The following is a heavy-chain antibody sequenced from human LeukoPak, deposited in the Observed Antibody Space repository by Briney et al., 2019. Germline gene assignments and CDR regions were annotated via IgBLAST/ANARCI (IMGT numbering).Heavy chain of an antibody. J-gene: IGHJ4*02. CDR2: IHHSGST. CDR3: ARTRRRAPLYCSSTSCYKIPRGFDY. V-gene: IGHV4-38-2*02. CDR1: GYSISSGYY. Sequence: SETLSLTCTVSGYSISSGYYWGWIRQPPGKGLEWIGSIHHSGSTYYNPSLKSRIMISVDTSKNQFSLKLSSVTAADTAVYYCARTRRRAPLYCSSTSCYKIPRGFDYWGQGTLVTVSS. D-gene: IGHD2-2*02.